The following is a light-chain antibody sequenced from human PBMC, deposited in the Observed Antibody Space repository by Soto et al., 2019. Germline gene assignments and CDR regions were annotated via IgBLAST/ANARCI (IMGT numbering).Light chain of an antibody. J-gene: IGKJ1*01. CDR1: QSISSN. V-gene: IGKV3-15*01. Sequence: EIVMTQSPATLSVSPGEGATLSCRASQSISSNLAWYQQKPGQAPRLLIYGASTRATGIPARLSGSETGTEFTLTISSLQSEDFAVYYCQQYINRPWTFGQGTKVDIK. CDR2: GAS. CDR3: QQYINRPWT.